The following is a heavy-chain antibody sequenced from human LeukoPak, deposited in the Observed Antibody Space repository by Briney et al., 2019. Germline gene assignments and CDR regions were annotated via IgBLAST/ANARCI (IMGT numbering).Heavy chain of an antibody. CDR2: ISSSSSYI. V-gene: IGHV3-21*01. CDR1: GFTFSSYS. D-gene: IGHD4-17*01. Sequence: PGGSLRLSCAASGFTFSSYSMNWVRQAPGKGLEWVSSISSSSSYIYYADSVKGRFTISRDNAKNSLYLQMNSLRAEDTAVYYCARDGDYSVYYFDCWSQGTLVTVSS. J-gene: IGHJ4*02. CDR3: ARDGDYSVYYFDC.